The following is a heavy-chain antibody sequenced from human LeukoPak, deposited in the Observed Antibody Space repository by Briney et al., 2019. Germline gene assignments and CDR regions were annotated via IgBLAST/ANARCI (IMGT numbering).Heavy chain of an antibody. D-gene: IGHD6-19*01. J-gene: IGHJ4*02. CDR3: AKEKVASGWYSPLDY. Sequence: SGGSLRLSCAASGFTFSSYAMSWVRQAPGKGLEWVSAISGSGGSTYYADSVKGRFTISRDNSKNTLYLHMNSLRAEDTAVYYCAKEKVASGWYSPLDYWGQGTLFTVSS. CDR1: GFTFSSYA. CDR2: ISGSGGST. V-gene: IGHV3-23*01.